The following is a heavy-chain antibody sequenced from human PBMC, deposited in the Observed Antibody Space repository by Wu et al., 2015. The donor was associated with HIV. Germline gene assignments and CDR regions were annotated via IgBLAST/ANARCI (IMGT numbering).Heavy chain of an antibody. Sequence: QVQLVQSGAEVKKPGASVKVSCKASGYTFTSYGISWVRQAPGQGLEWMGWISAYNGNTNYAQKLQGRVTMTTDTSTSTAYMELRSLRSDDTAVYYCARLAAYDILTGRGPDNWFDPVGPGNPGHRLL. CDR2: ISAYNGNT. J-gene: IGHJ5*02. CDR3: ARLAAYDILTGRGPDNWFDP. CDR1: GYTFTSYG. D-gene: IGHD3-9*01. V-gene: IGHV1-18*01.